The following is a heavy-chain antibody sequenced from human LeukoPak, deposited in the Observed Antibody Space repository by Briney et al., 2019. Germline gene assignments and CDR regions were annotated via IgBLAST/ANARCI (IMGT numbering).Heavy chain of an antibody. J-gene: IGHJ4*02. D-gene: IGHD5-24*01. Sequence: GGSLRLSCAASGFTFSSYAMSWVRQAPGKGLEWVSAISGSGGSTYCADSVKGRFTISRDNSKNTLYLQMNSLRAEDTAVYYCAKAAPTVEMATIPFDYWGQGTLVTVSS. CDR3: AKAAPTVEMATIPFDY. CDR2: ISGSGGST. CDR1: GFTFSSYA. V-gene: IGHV3-23*01.